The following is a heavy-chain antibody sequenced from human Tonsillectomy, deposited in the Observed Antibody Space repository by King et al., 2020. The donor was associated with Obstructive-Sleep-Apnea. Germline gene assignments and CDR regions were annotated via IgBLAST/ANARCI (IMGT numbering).Heavy chain of an antibody. D-gene: IGHD3-9*01. CDR1: GFTFGDYD. J-gene: IGHJ4*02. Sequence: VQLVESGGGLVQPGRSLRLSCTASGFTFGDYDMSWFRQAPGKGLEWVGFLSTIAYGGTAVYAASVKGRFTISRGDPKSIAHLQMNSLKTEDTAVYYCTRESDILTGYTDYWGQGTLVTVSS. CDR2: LSTIAYGGTA. V-gene: IGHV3-49*03. CDR3: TRESDILTGYTDY.